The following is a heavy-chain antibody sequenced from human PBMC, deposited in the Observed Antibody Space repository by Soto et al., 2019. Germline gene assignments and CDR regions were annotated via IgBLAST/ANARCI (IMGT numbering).Heavy chain of an antibody. D-gene: IGHD3-16*01. CDR1: GGSITTYY. Sequence: SETLSLTRTVSGGSITTYYWSWIRQPPGKGLEWIGYIYYSGSTNYNPSLKSRVTISVDTSKNQFSLKLTSVTAADTAVYYCARARQYYDCELDPWGQGTLVTVSS. J-gene: IGHJ5*02. CDR2: IYYSGST. CDR3: ARARQYYDCELDP. V-gene: IGHV4-59*01.